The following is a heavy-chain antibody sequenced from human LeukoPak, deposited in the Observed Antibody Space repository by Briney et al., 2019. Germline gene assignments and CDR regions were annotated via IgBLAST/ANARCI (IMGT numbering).Heavy chain of an antibody. Sequence: SETLSLTCTVSGDSISTYYWSWIRQPPGRGLEWIGFIYDTGSTDYNPSLKSRVTISLDTSKNQFSLKLSSVTAADTAVYYCASEERNHWFDPWGQGTLVTVSS. CDR2: IYDTGST. CDR1: GDSISTYY. V-gene: IGHV4-59*01. CDR3: ASEERNHWFDP. J-gene: IGHJ5*02.